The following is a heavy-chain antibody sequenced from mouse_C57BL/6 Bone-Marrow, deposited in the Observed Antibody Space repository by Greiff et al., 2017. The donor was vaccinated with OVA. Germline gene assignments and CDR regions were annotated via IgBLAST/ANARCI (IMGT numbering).Heavy chain of an antibody. CDR2: IYPGSGNT. V-gene: IGHV1-66*01. J-gene: IGHJ4*01. D-gene: IGHD1-1*01. CDR3: ARGAGYGSIYPCYYAMDY. CDR1: GYSFTSYY. Sequence: VQLVESGPELVKPGASVKISCKASGYSFTSYYIHWVKQRPGQGLEWIGWIYPGSGNTKYNEKLKGKATLTAATSSSTAYMQLSSLTSEDSAVYYCARGAGYGSIYPCYYAMDYWGQGTSVTVSS.